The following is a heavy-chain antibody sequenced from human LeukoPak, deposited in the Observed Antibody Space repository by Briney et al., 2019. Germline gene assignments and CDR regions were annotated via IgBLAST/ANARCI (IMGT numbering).Heavy chain of an antibody. J-gene: IGHJ4*02. CDR1: GYSFISYW. D-gene: IGHD6-13*01. CDR2: IYPGDSDT. Sequence: GESLKISCKGSGYSFISYWIGWVRQMRGKGLGWMGIIYPGDSDTSYSPSFQGQVTISADKSISAAYLQRSSLKASDTAMYYCARHAQIAAAGTNWGQGTQVTVSS. V-gene: IGHV5-51*01. CDR3: ARHAQIAAAGTN.